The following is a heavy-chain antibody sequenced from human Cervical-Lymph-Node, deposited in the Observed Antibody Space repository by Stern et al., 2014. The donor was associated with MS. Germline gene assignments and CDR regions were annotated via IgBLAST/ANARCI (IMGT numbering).Heavy chain of an antibody. J-gene: IGHJ4*02. CDR2: ISSSCSSI. V-gene: IGHV3-11*01. CDR1: GFIFSDYY. Sequence: VQLVQSGGCLVKPGGSLRLSCAASGFIFSDYYMSWIRRAPGQGLELVSYISSSCSSIFYADSGKGRFTISRDNAENSLYLQMNSLRAEDTAVYYCARGDRAVTGAIDYWGQGTLVTVSS. D-gene: IGHD6-19*01. CDR3: ARGDRAVTGAIDY.